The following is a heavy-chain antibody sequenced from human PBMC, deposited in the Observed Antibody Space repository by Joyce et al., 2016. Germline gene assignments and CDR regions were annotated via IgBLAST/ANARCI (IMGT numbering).Heavy chain of an antibody. D-gene: IGHD6-6*01. Sequence: QLVESGGGLVQPGRSLRLSCVASQFTFSNDWRSWVRQAPGKGLEWLANIEHDENNIFYADSVKGRFTASRDNAMKSVYLQMNSLRADDTAVYYCARLVFKTGARYFDLWGRGTLVTVSS. CDR1: QFTFSNDW. CDR3: ARLVFKTGARYFDL. CDR2: IEHDENNI. J-gene: IGHJ2*01. V-gene: IGHV3-7*01.